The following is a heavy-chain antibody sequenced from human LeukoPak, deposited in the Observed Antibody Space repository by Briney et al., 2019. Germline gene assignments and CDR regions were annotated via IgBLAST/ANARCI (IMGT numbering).Heavy chain of an antibody. J-gene: IGHJ4*02. CDR2: IKQDGSEK. D-gene: IGHD5-24*01. CDR1: GFIFKDYW. CDR3: TRVGYIDEGIDY. Sequence: GGSLRLPCAASGFIFKDYWMIWVRQAPGKGLEWVANIKQDGSEKYYVDSVRGRFTISRDNAKNSLYLQMNSLRAEDTAIYYCTRVGYIDEGIDYWGQGTLVTVSS. V-gene: IGHV3-7*04.